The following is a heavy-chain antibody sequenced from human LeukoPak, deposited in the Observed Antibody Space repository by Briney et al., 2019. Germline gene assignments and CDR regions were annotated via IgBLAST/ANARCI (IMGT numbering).Heavy chain of an antibody. V-gene: IGHV1-2*02. D-gene: IGHD3-10*02. CDR1: GYTFTSYG. Sequence: ASVKVSCKASGYTFTSYGISWVRQAPGQGLEWMGWINPNSGGTNYAQKFQGRVTMTRDTSISTAYMELSRLRSDDTAVYYCAREFTMFRRGYYFDYWGQGTLVTVSS. J-gene: IGHJ4*02. CDR2: INPNSGGT. CDR3: AREFTMFRRGYYFDY.